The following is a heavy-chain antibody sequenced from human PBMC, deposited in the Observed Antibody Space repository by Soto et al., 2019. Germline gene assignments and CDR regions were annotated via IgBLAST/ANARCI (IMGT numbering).Heavy chain of an antibody. Sequence: QVQLVQSGAEVKKPGASVKVSCKASGYTFTSYDINWVRQATGQGLEWMGWMNPNSGNTGYAQKFQGRVTMTRNTSQSTAHMEPNSPGSEDTAGDYRARGDNRKGVDYWGQGTLVTVSS. CDR1: GYTFTSYD. J-gene: IGHJ4*02. CDR3: ARGDNRKGVDY. D-gene: IGHD1-20*01. CDR2: MNPNSGNT. V-gene: IGHV1-8*01.